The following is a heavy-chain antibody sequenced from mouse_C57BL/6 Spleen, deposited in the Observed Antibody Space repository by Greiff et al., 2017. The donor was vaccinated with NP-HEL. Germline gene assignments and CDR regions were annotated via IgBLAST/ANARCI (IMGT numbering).Heavy chain of an antibody. CDR2: INPNNGGT. CDR3: ARGANWEVTGAMDY. Sequence: EVQLQQSGPELVKPGASVKISCKASGYTFTDYYMNWVKQSHGKSLEWIGDINPNNGGTSYNQKFKGKATLTVDKSSSTAYMELRSLTSEDSAVYYCARGANWEVTGAMDYWGQGTSVTVSS. CDR1: GYTFTDYY. J-gene: IGHJ4*01. D-gene: IGHD4-1*01. V-gene: IGHV1-26*01.